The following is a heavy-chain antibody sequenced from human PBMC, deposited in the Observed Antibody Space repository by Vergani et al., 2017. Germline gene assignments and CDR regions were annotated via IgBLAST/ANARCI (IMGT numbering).Heavy chain of an antibody. J-gene: IGHJ6*02. CDR2: ISYDVSNK. D-gene: IGHD5-12*01. Sequence: QVQLVESGGGVVQPGRSLRLSCAASGFTFSSYGMHWVRQAPGKGLEWVAVISYDVSNKYYADSVKGRFTISRDNSKNTLYLQMNSLRAEDTAVYYCAKVWGLRLNYYGMDVWGQGTTVTVSS. V-gene: IGHV3-30*18. CDR3: AKVWGLRLNYYGMDV. CDR1: GFTFSSYG.